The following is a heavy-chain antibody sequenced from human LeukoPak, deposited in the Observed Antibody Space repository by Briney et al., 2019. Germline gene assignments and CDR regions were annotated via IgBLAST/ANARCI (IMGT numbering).Heavy chain of an antibody. J-gene: IGHJ3*02. CDR2: INHSGST. D-gene: IGHD7-27*01. Sequence: SETLSLTCAVYGGSFSGYYWSWIRQPPGKGLEWIGEINHSGSTNYNPSLKSRVTMSVDTSKNQFSLKLSSVTAADTAVYYCARPQLTGDGAFDIWGQGTMVTVSS. V-gene: IGHV4-34*01. CDR3: ARPQLTGDGAFDI. CDR1: GGSFSGYY.